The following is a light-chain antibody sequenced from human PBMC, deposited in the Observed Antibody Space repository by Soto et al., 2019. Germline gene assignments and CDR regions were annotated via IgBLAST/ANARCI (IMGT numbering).Light chain of an antibody. CDR3: SSYTSSNAEV. CDR1: SGSVSTSYY. CDR2: STN. Sequence: QTVVTQEPSFSVSPGGTVTLTCGLSSGSVSTSYYPSWYQQTPGQAPRTLIYSTNTRSSGVPDRFSGSILGNKAALTISGLQAEYEADYYCSSYTSSNAEVFGTGTEVTVL. V-gene: IGLV8-61*01. J-gene: IGLJ1*01.